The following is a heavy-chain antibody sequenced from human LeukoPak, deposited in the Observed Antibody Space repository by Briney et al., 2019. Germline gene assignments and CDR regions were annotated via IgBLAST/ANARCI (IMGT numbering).Heavy chain of an antibody. CDR2: INPNSGGT. Sequence: GASVKVSCKASGYTFTGYYMHWVRQAPGQGLEWMGWINPNSGGTNYAQKFQGRVTMTRDTSISTAYMELSRLRSDDTAVYYCARWGPVQLERKDAFDIWGQGTMVTVSS. V-gene: IGHV1-2*02. CDR1: GYTFTGYY. J-gene: IGHJ3*02. CDR3: ARWGPVQLERKDAFDI. D-gene: IGHD1-1*01.